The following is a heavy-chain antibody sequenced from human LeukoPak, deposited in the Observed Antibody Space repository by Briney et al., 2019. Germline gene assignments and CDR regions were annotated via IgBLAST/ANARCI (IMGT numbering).Heavy chain of an antibody. CDR2: IYSGGST. V-gene: IGHV3-53*01. CDR3: ARDRSSHYHDAFDI. Sequence: GGSLRLSCAASGFTVSSNYMSWVRQAPGKGLEWVSVIYSGGSTYYADSVKGRFTISRDNSKNTLYLQMNSLRAEDTAVYYCARDRSSHYHDAFDIWGQGTMVTVSS. CDR1: GFTVSSNY. D-gene: IGHD1-26*01. J-gene: IGHJ3*02.